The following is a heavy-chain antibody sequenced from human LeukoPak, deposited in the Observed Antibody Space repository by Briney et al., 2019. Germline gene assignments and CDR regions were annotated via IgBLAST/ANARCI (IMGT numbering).Heavy chain of an antibody. CDR1: GGSVSSGSYY. CDR2: IYYSGST. J-gene: IGHJ4*02. Sequence: SETLSLTCTVSGGSVSSGSYYWGWIRQPPGKGLEWIGSIYYSGSTYYNPSLKSRVIISVDTSKNQFSLKLSSVTAADTAVYYCARGLRGGDYWGQGTLVTVSS. D-gene: IGHD5/OR15-5a*01. CDR3: ARGLRGGDY. V-gene: IGHV4-39*01.